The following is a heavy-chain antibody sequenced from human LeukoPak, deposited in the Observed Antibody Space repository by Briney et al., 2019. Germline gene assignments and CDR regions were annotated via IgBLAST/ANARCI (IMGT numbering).Heavy chain of an antibody. Sequence: SQTLSLTCTVSGGSISSGSYYWSWIRQPAGKGLEWIGRIYTSGSTNYNPSLKSRVTISVDTSKNQFSLKLSSVTAADTAVYYCARDLGEMANQGAFDIWGQGTMVTVSS. CDR2: IYTSGST. CDR3: ARDLGEMANQGAFDI. CDR1: GGSISSGSYY. V-gene: IGHV4-61*02. D-gene: IGHD5-24*01. J-gene: IGHJ3*02.